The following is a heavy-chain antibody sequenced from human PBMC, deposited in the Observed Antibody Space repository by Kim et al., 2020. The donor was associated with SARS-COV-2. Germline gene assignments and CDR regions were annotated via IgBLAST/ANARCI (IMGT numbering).Heavy chain of an antibody. CDR2: IYYSGST. CDR3: ARLVKAVGPKLWFDP. Sequence: SETLSLTCTVSGGSIISSTSYWGWIRQPPGKGLDWIGSIYYSGSTYYNLSLKSRITISVDTSKNQFSLKLSSVTAADTAVYYCARLVKAVGPKLWFDPWGQVTLVTVSS. CDR1: GGSIISSTSY. J-gene: IGHJ5*02. V-gene: IGHV4-39*01. D-gene: IGHD6-13*01.